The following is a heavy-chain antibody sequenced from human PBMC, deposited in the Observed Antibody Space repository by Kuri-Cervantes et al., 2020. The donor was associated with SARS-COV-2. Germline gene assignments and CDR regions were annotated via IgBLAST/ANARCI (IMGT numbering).Heavy chain of an antibody. V-gene: IGHV3-48*01. CDR3: AKDGDSSGYYGGDAFDI. CDR2: ISKGSDTI. D-gene: IGHD3-22*01. Sequence: GGSLRLSCAASGFTFNTYSMDWVRLAPGKGLEWLAYISKGSDTIYYADSVKGRFTISRDNSKNTLYLQMNSLRAEDTAVYYCAKDGDSSGYYGGDAFDIWGQGTMVTVSS. J-gene: IGHJ3*02. CDR1: GFTFNTYS.